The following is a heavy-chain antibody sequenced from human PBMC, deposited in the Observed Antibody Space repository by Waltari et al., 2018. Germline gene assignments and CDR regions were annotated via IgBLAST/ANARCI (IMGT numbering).Heavy chain of an antibody. CDR3: ARGILSGGYYYGLDV. V-gene: IGHV4-4*09. J-gene: IGHJ6*02. CDR1: GGSISSYY. D-gene: IGHD3-3*01. CDR2: THNSGIT. Sequence: QVQLQESGPGLVKPSETLSLTCPVPGGSISSYYWSWIRQRPGKGLGWIGYTHNSGITNYNPSLKSRVAISVDTSKSQFSREINSVTAADTAVYYCARGILSGGYYYGLDVWGQGTTVTVSS.